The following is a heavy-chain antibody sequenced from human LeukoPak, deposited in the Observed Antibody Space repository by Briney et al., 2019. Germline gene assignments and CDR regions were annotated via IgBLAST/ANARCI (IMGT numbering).Heavy chain of an antibody. D-gene: IGHD2-2*01. CDR1: GGSISSGSYY. V-gene: IGHV4-61*02. J-gene: IGHJ5*02. Sequence: SETLSLTCTVSGGSISSGSYYWSWVRQPAGKGLEWIGRIYTSGSTNYNPSLKSRVAISVDTSKNQFSLKLSSVTAADTAVYYCARAGGYCSSTSCQNWFDPWGQGTLVTVSS. CDR3: ARAGGYCSSTSCQNWFDP. CDR2: IYTSGST.